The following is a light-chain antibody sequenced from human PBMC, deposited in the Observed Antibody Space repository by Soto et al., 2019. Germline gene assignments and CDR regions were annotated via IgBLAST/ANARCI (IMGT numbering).Light chain of an antibody. CDR2: EVS. CDR1: SSDVGGYNY. J-gene: IGLJ3*02. V-gene: IGLV2-14*01. CDR3: ISYTSSSTWV. Sequence: QSALTQPASVSGSPGQSITISCTGNSSDVGGYNYVSWYQQHPGKAPKLMIYEVSNRPSGVSDRFSGSRSGNTASLTISGLQSEDDSHYYCISYTSSSTWVFGGGTKLTVL.